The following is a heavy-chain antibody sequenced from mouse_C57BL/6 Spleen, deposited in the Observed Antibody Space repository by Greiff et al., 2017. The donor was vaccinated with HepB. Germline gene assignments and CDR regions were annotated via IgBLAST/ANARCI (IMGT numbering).Heavy chain of an antibody. D-gene: IGHD1-1*01. Sequence: EVQLVESGGGLVKPGGSLKLSCAASGFTFSDYGMHWVRQAPEKGLEWVAYISSGSSTIYYADTVKGRFTISRDNAKNTLFLQMTSLRSEDTAMYYWAREGLYYYGSSPWFAYWGQGTLVTVSA. CDR3: AREGLYYYGSSPWFAY. CDR2: ISSGSSTI. V-gene: IGHV5-17*01. CDR1: GFTFSDYG. J-gene: IGHJ3*01.